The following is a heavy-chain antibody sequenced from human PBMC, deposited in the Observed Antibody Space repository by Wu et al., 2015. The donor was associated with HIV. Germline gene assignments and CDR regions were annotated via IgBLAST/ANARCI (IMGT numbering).Heavy chain of an antibody. CDR3: ARDYYDVLTTYSHYFFDL. D-gene: IGHD3-9*01. V-gene: IGHV1-2*02. Sequence: QVQLVQSGGEVKKPGASVKVSCKASGYTFTGYYMHWLRQAPGQGPEWMGWINPNSGGTNYAQKFQDRVTLTRDTSISTAYMEMSGLRSDDTAVYYCARDYYDVLTTYSHYFFDLWGRGTLVTVSS. CDR2: INPNSGGT. J-gene: IGHJ4*02. CDR1: GYTFTGYY.